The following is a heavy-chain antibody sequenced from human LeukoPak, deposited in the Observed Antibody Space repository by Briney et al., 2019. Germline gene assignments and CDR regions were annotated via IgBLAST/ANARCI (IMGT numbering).Heavy chain of an antibody. Sequence: TSETLSLTCTVSGGSISSYYWSWIRQPPGKGLEWIGYIYYSGSTNYNPSLKSRVTISVDMSKNQFSLKLSSVTAADTAVYYCAREDRLRAFDIWGQGTMVTVSS. CDR2: IYYSGST. V-gene: IGHV4-59*12. J-gene: IGHJ3*02. CDR1: GGSISSYY. D-gene: IGHD5-18*01. CDR3: AREDRLRAFDI.